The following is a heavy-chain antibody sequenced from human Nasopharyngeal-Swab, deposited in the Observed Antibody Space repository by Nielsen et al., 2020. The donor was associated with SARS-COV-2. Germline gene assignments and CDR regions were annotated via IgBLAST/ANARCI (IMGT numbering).Heavy chain of an antibody. CDR2: IDPGDSDT. J-gene: IGHJ4*02. V-gene: IGHV5-51*01. CDR3: ARPPAYSSGLFDY. Sequence: GESLKISCKGSGYSFTSYWISWVRQMPGKGLEWMGRIDPGDSDTRYSPSFQGQVTISADKSISTAYLQWSSLKASDTAMYYCARPPAYSSGLFDYWGQGTLVTVSS. CDR1: GYSFTSYW. D-gene: IGHD6-19*01.